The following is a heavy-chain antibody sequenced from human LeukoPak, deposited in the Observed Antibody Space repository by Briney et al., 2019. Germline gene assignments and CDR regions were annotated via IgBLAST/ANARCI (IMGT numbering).Heavy chain of an antibody. CDR2: ISGSGGST. D-gene: IGHD3-22*01. CDR3: AKSPYYYDSSGYYEIVIAFDI. J-gene: IGHJ3*02. V-gene: IGHV3-23*01. Sequence: PGGSLTLSCAASGFTFSSYAMSWVRQAPGEGLEWVAAISGSGGSTYYADSVKGRFTISRDNSKKSTYLQTNRLSADDTAVYYCAKSPYYYDSSGYYEIVIAFDIWGQGTMVTVSS. CDR1: GFTFSSYA.